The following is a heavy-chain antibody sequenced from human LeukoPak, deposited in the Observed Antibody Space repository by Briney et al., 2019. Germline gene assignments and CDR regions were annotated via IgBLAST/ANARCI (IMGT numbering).Heavy chain of an antibody. V-gene: IGHV3-23*01. D-gene: IGHD3-10*01. CDR2: ISGSGGST. J-gene: IGHJ4*02. CDR3: AKGATTMVRGVLMGATSDY. CDR1: GLTFSSYA. Sequence: GGSLRLSCAASGLTFSSYAMSWVRQAPGKGLEWVSAISGSGGSTYYADSVKGRFTISRDNSKNTLYLQMNSLRAEDTAVYYCAKGATTMVRGVLMGATSDYWGQGTLVTVSS.